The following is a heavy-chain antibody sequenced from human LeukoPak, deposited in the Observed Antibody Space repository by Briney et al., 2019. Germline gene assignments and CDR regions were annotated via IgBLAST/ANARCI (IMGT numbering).Heavy chain of an antibody. Sequence: SETLSLTCAVSGYSISSGYYWGWIRQPPGKGLEWIGSIYHSGSTYCNPSLKSRVTISVDTSKNQFSLKLSSVTAADTAVYYCARGSYDFWSGYDQLFDYWGQGTLVTVSS. V-gene: IGHV4-38-2*01. CDR1: GYSISSGYY. CDR3: ARGSYDFWSGYDQLFDY. D-gene: IGHD3-3*01. J-gene: IGHJ4*02. CDR2: IYHSGST.